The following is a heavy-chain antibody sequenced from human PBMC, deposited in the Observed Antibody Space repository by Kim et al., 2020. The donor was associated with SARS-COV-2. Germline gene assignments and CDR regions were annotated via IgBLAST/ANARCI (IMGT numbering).Heavy chain of an antibody. CDR2: IYYSGVT. J-gene: IGHJ4*02. CDR3: ARRGDDYGNYYDY. CDR1: GGSISSSGYF. V-gene: IGHV4-39*01. D-gene: IGHD4-17*01. Sequence: SETLSLTCSVSGGSISSSGYFWGWIRQPPGKGLEWIGSIYYSGVTDFNPSLESRVTISTDTSKNQFFLRLSSVTAADTAVYYCARRGDDYGNYYDYWGQG.